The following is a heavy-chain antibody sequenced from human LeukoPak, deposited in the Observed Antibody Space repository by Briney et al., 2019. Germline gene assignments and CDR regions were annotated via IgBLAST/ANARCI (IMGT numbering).Heavy chain of an antibody. V-gene: IGHV3-23*01. Sequence: EGSLRLSCAASGFTFSSYAMSWVRQAPGKGLEWGSAISGSGGSTYYADSVKGRFTISRDNCKTTLYLQLNSLRAADTAVYYCAKDSSRSTSCYYFDYWGQGTLVTVSS. J-gene: IGHJ4*02. D-gene: IGHD2-2*01. CDR3: AKDSSRSTSCYYFDY. CDR2: ISGSGGST. CDR1: GFTFSSYA.